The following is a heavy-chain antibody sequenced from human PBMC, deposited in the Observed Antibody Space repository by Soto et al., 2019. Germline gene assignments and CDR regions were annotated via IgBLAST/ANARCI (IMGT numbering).Heavy chain of an antibody. Sequence: SETLSLTCAVYGGSFSGYYWSWIRQPPGKGLEWIGEINHSGSTNYNPSLKSRVTISVDTSKNQFSLKLSSVTAADTAVYYCARYEVPAAIVRGAFDIWGQGTMVTVSS. J-gene: IGHJ3*02. CDR2: INHSGST. V-gene: IGHV4-34*01. CDR3: ARYEVPAAIVRGAFDI. CDR1: GGSFSGYY. D-gene: IGHD2-2*01.